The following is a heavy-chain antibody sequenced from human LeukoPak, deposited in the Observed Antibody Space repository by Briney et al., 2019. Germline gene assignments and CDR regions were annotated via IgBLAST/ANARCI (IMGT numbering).Heavy chain of an antibody. J-gene: IGHJ5*02. V-gene: IGHV1-18*01. CDR3: ARDPISGSYHRGWFDP. CDR2: ISAYNGNT. CDR1: GYTFTSYG. Sequence: ASVKVSCKASGYTFTSYGISWVRQAPGQGLEWMGWISAYNGNTNYAQKLQGRVTMTTDTSTSTAYMELRSLRPDDTAVYYGARDPISGSYHRGWFDPWGQGTLVTVSS. D-gene: IGHD1-26*01.